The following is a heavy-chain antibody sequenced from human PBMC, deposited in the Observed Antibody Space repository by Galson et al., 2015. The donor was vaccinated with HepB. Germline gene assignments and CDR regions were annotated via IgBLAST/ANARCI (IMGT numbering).Heavy chain of an antibody. CDR3: AVSSGYYYHFDY. D-gene: IGHD3-22*01. V-gene: IGHV1-8*01. Sequence: SVKVSCKASGYTFTSYDINWVRQATGQGLEWMGWMNPNSGNTGHAQKFQGRVTMTRNTSISTAYMELSSLRSEDTAVYYCAVSSGYYYHFDYWGQGTLVTVSS. J-gene: IGHJ4*02. CDR1: GYTFTSYD. CDR2: MNPNSGNT.